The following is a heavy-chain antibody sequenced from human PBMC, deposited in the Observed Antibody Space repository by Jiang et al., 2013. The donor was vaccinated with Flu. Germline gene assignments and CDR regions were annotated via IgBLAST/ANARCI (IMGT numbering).Heavy chain of an antibody. J-gene: IGHJ1*01. V-gene: IGHV7-4-1*02. Sequence: QSGSELKKPGASVKVSCKTSGYIFTSFAMNWVRQAPGQGLEWMGWINTNTGNPTYAQGFTGRFVFSLDTSVSTAYLQISSLKGDDTAVYYCAGSAYYYDSSGSYEYFQHWGQGTLLTVSS. CDR1: GYIFTSFA. D-gene: IGHD3-22*01. CDR2: INTNTGNP. CDR3: AGSAYYYDSSGSYEYFQH.